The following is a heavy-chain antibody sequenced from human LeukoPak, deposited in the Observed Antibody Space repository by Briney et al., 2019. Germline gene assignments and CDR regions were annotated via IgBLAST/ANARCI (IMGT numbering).Heavy chain of an antibody. Sequence: PGGSLRLSCAASGFTFSSYGMHWVRQAPGKGLEWVSVIYSGGSTFYADPVKGRFTISRDNSKNTLHLQMNSLRVEDTAIYYCARGTIARLGPFDCWGQGTLVIVSS. J-gene: IGHJ4*02. D-gene: IGHD6-6*01. V-gene: IGHV3-NL1*01. CDR1: GFTFSSYG. CDR3: ARGTIARLGPFDC. CDR2: IYSGGST.